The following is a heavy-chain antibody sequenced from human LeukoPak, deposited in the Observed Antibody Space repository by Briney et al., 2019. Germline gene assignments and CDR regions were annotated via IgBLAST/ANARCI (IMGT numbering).Heavy chain of an antibody. Sequence: SETLSLTCTVSGGLISSSNWWSWIRQPPGKGLEWIGEIYHSGSTNYNPSLKSRVTISVDKSKNQFSLKLSSVTAADTAVYYCARGSGSYYLLDYWGQGTLVTVSS. CDR3: ARGSGSYYLLDY. D-gene: IGHD1-26*01. CDR2: IYHSGST. J-gene: IGHJ4*02. V-gene: IGHV4-4*02. CDR1: GGLISSSNW.